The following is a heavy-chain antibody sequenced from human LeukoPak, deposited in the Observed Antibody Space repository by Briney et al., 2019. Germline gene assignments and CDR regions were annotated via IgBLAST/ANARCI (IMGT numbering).Heavy chain of an antibody. Sequence: GGSLRLSCAASGFTFSSYWMHWVRQAPGKGLVWVSRINSDGSSTSYADSVKGRFTISRDNSKSTLYLQMTSLRAEDTAVYYCAKDFHGAAFDYWGQGTLVTVSS. D-gene: IGHD4-17*01. CDR3: AKDFHGAAFDY. J-gene: IGHJ4*02. V-gene: IGHV3-74*01. CDR1: GFTFSSYW. CDR2: INSDGSST.